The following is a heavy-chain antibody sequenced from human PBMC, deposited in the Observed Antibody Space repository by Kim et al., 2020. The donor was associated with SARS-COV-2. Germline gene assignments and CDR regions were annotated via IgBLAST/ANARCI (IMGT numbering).Heavy chain of an antibody. V-gene: IGHV3-64D*09. CDR3: VKTHNPGGSYYFDY. J-gene: IGHJ4*02. D-gene: IGHD1-26*01. Sequence: DSVTGSFTISIDNSKNTLYLQMSSLRAEDTAFYYCVKTHNPGGSYYFDYWGQGTLVTVSS.